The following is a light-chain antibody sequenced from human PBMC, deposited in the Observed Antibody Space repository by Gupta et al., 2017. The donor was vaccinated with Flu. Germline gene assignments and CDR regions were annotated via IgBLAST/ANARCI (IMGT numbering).Light chain of an antibody. CDR3: HSSDSSISGYV. V-gene: IGLV1-40*01. CDR1: SSSIGGGCD. J-gene: IGLJ1*01. CDR2: SNN. Sequence: VTSSCTGSSSSIGGGCDVHWYHHLPATDPKLLIVSNNNRPSGVPDRFSCSKYGTSASAPITGLQAEEEADDYCHSSDSSISGYVFGTGTKVTVL.